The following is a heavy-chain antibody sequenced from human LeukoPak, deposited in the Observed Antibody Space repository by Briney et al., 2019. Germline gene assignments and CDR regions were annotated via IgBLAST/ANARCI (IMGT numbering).Heavy chain of an antibody. CDR3: AKAPRSSGASGNNWFDP. CDR2: ITNDGSST. J-gene: IGHJ5*02. CDR1: GLTFSSHW. V-gene: IGHV3-74*01. D-gene: IGHD1-26*01. Sequence: GGSLRLSCAASGLTFSSHWMHWVRHAPGKGLVWVPRITNDGSSTTYADSVKGRFTISRDNSMNTLYLQMNTLRAEDTAVYYCAKAPRSSGASGNNWFDPWGQGTLVTVSS.